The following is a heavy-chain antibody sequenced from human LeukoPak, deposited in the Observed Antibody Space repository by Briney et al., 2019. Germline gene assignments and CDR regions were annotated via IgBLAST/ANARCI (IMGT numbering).Heavy chain of an antibody. CDR2: LLYSGST. CDR1: GDSIPSYY. Sequence: PSETLSLTCAISGDSIPSYYWSWLRQTPGKGLEWIGYLLYSGSTNYNPSLKSRVTMSIDTSKNQFSLKQRSVTAADTAVYYCARGAYSNYLSVGYWGQGILVTVSS. CDR3: ARGAYSNYLSVGY. D-gene: IGHD4-11*01. V-gene: IGHV4-59*01. J-gene: IGHJ4*02.